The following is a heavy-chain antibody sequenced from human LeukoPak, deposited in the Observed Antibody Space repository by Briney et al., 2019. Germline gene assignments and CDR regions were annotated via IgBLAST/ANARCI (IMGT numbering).Heavy chain of an antibody. CDR2: MYYSGST. CDR1: GGSFSGYY. D-gene: IGHD6-19*01. V-gene: IGHV4-59*01. CDR3: ARGARGWFDN. Sequence: SETLSLTCAVYGGSFSGYYWSWIRQSPGKGLEWIAYMYYSGSTNYNPSLKSRVTISLDTSENQFSLKLSSVTVADTAVYYCARGARGWFDNWGQGTLVTVSS. J-gene: IGHJ4*02.